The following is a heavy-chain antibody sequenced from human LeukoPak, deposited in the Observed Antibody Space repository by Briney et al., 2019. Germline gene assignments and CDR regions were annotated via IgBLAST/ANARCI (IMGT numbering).Heavy chain of an antibody. CDR3: ARDTVFGVIIGPRMDV. Sequence: GGSLRLPCAASGFTFSSYWMSWVRQAPGKGLEWVAIIKPDGSDKYYVDSVEGRFTISRDNAKNSLYLQMNSLRAEDTAVYYCARDTVFGVIIGPRMDVWGQGTTVTVSS. J-gene: IGHJ6*02. CDR1: GFTFSSYW. V-gene: IGHV3-7*01. CDR2: IKPDGSDK. D-gene: IGHD3-3*01.